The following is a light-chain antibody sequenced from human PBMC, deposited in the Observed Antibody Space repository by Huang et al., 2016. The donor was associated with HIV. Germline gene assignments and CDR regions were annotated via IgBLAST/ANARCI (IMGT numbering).Light chain of an antibody. CDR1: QSVSNK. Sequence: ETVMPQSPATLSVSAGERATLSCRASQSVSNKLALYQQKPGQALSRLIYGATTRATGSPARFSGSGLETECSLTISSLQSEDFAIYYCQQYHIWPPTFGQGTTVDIK. J-gene: IGKJ1*01. CDR2: GAT. CDR3: QQYHIWPPT. V-gene: IGKV3-15*01.